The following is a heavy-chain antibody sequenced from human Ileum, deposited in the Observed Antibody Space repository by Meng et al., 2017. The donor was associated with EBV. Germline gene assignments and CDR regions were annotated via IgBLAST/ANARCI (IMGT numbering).Heavy chain of an antibody. J-gene: IGHJ4*02. D-gene: IGHD6-19*01. CDR2: IYYSGTT. Sequence: EAHLDQXXPWGPLSPXXTVSVFSIXSSSDNWGWFRQSPGKGLEWMGNIYYSGTTYYNPSLKSRVTISVDTSKNQFSLKLSSVTAADTAVYYCARGYSSGWYYFDSWGQGTLVTVSS. CDR3: ARGYSSGWYYFDS. CDR1: VFSIXSSSDN. V-gene: IGHV4-39*01.